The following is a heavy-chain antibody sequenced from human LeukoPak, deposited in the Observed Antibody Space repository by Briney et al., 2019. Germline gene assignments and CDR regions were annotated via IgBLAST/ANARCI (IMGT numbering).Heavy chain of an antibody. J-gene: IGHJ3*02. Sequence: PGRSLRLSCAASGFTFSSYSMNWARQAPGKGLEWVSYISYSSSTIYYADSVRGRFTISRDNAKNSLYLQMNSLRAEDTAVYYCARDLYYGSGISFGDAFDIWGQGTMVTVSS. CDR2: ISYSSSTI. CDR3: ARDLYYGSGISFGDAFDI. V-gene: IGHV3-48*01. CDR1: GFTFSSYS. D-gene: IGHD3-10*01.